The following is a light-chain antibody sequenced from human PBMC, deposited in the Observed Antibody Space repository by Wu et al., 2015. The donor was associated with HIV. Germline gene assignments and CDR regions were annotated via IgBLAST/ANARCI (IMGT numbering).Light chain of an antibody. CDR2: GAS. Sequence: AIRITQSPSSLSASTGDRVSITCRASQDIGTYLAWYQQKPGKGPQLLIYGASVLQGGVPSRFNGSGSGTDFNLTINCLQSEDFATYYCHQYYGFLSWTFGQGTKVEIK. CDR1: QDIGTY. J-gene: IGKJ1*01. V-gene: IGKV1-8*01. CDR3: HQYYGFLSWT.